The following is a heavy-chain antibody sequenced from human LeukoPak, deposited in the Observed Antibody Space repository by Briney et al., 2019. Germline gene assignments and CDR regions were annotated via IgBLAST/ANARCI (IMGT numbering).Heavy chain of an antibody. D-gene: IGHD5-12*01. CDR3: ARHDIGDYYYYYYMDV. CDR1: GGSISSNSYY. Sequence: SETLSLTCTVSGGSISSNSYYWAWIRQPPGKGLEWIGSIYYSGSTYHNPSLKSRVTISVDTSKNQFSLKLSSVTAADTAVYYCARHDIGDYYYYYYMDVWGKGTTVTISS. CDR2: IYYSGST. V-gene: IGHV4-39*01. J-gene: IGHJ6*03.